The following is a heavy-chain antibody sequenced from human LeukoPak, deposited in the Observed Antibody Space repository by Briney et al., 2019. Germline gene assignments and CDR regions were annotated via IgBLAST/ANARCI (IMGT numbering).Heavy chain of an antibody. CDR3: ATEWSYSWFDP. V-gene: IGHV3-7*01. CDR1: GFTFSSFW. Sequence: PGGSLRLSCAASGFTFSSFWMSWVRQPPGKGLEWVADINQDGSDKYYVDSVKGRFTISGDNGKNSLYLQMNSLRAEDTAVYYCATEWSYSWFDPWGQGTLVTVSS. J-gene: IGHJ5*02. CDR2: INQDGSDK. D-gene: IGHD3-10*01.